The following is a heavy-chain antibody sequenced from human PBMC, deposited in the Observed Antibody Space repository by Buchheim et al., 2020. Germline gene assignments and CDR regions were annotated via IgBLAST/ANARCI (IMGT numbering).Heavy chain of an antibody. V-gene: IGHV1-2*02. D-gene: IGHD2-15*01. Sequence: QVLLEQSGAEVKKPGASVKVSCKASGYTVSEYYVHWVRQAPGQGLEWMGWINCNNGVTEYVQKFQGRITMTTDTSIATVYMELSSLRSDDTAVYYCASDCSDTRCSTGEYYQDWGQGTL. J-gene: IGHJ1*01. CDR2: INCNNGVT. CDR1: GYTVSEYY. CDR3: ASDCSDTRCSTGEYYQD.